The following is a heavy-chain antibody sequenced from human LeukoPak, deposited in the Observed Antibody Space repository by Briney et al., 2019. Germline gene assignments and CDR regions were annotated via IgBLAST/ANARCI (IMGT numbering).Heavy chain of an antibody. CDR2: IYYSGST. D-gene: IGHD6-13*01. V-gene: IGHV4-59*11. CDR3: ARAHGSSDFYYYCMDV. CDR1: GGSISSHY. J-gene: IGHJ6*03. Sequence: SETLSLTCTVSGGSISSHYWSWIRQPPGKGLEWIGYIYYSGSTNYNPSLKSRVTISVDTSKNQFPLTLSSVTAADTAVYYCARAHGSSDFYYYCMDVWGKGTTVTVSS.